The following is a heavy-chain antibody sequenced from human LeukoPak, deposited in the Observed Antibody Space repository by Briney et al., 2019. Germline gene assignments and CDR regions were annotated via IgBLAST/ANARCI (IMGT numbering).Heavy chain of an antibody. D-gene: IGHD3-22*01. J-gene: IGHJ4*02. CDR1: RLNFSPNG. Sequence: GVPLSLSCEASRLNFSPNGMLWLRQARAKALEGVSFIRFYGTKTFYGDSVRGLFTISGEIYKNTLYLQLSSLRGDDTAVYYGARDFYDISGNYYYIPDYWGQGTLVTVSS. CDR2: IRFYGTKT. CDR3: ARDFYDISGNYYYIPDY. V-gene: IGHV3-30*02.